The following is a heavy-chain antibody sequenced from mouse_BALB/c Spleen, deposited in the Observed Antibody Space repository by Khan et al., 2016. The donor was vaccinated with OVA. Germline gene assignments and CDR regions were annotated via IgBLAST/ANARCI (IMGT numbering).Heavy chain of an antibody. CDR1: GFSLTTYG. V-gene: IGHV2-2*01. J-gene: IGHJ3*01. Sequence: VQLQESGPGLVQPSQSLSITCTVSGFSLTTYGVHWVRQSPGKGLEWLGLIWSGGNTDYNAAFISRLSISKDNSKSQVFFKMNSLQADDTAMYYCARNSYMYDFTYWGQGTLVTVSA. D-gene: IGHD2-14*01. CDR3: ARNSYMYDFTY. CDR2: IWSGGNT.